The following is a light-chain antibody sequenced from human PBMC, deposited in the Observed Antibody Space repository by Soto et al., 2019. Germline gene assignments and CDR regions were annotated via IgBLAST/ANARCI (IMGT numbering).Light chain of an antibody. J-gene: IGKJ2*01. CDR3: QQYNNWRPVYT. CDR1: QSVSSN. Sequence: EIVMTQSPATLSVSPGERATLSCRASQSVSSNLFWYQQKPGQAPRLLIYGASTRATGIPARFSGSGSGTELSLTISSLQSEDFAVYYCQQYNNWRPVYTFGQGTKLEIK. V-gene: IGKV3-15*01. CDR2: GAS.